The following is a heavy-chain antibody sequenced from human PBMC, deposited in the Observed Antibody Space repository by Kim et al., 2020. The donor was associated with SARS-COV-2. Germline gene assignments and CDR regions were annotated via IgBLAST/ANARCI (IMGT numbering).Heavy chain of an antibody. J-gene: IGHJ4*02. CDR3: AKGVINSGFDY. Sequence: GGSLRLSCVASGFTFSTSPMGWVRQAPGKGLEWVSRIRWDGTKTYYADSVKGRVTMSSDKSKNMVYLHMNSLRVEDTAVYYCAKGVINSGFDYWGQGTQVTVSS. CDR2: IRWDGTKT. D-gene: IGHD1-26*01. V-gene: IGHV3-23*01. CDR1: GFTFSTSP.